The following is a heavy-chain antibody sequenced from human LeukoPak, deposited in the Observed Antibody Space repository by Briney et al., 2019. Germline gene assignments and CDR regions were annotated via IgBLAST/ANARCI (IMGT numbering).Heavy chain of an antibody. CDR3: ARGPYYYYYMDV. Sequence: GGSLRLSCAASGFTFSSYGMHWVRQAPGKGLEWVAFIRYDGSNKYYADSVKGRFTISRDNSKNTLYLQMNSLRAEDTAVYYCARGPYYYYYMDVWGKGTTVTISS. CDR1: GFTFSSYG. V-gene: IGHV3-30*02. J-gene: IGHJ6*03. CDR2: IRYDGSNK.